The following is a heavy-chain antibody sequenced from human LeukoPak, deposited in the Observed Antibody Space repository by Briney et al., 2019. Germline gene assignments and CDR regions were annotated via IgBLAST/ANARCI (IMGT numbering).Heavy chain of an antibody. CDR1: GDSISNYY. V-gene: IGHV4-59*01. CDR3: AREYKGYDFWSGYYPRYYYYYMDV. J-gene: IGHJ6*03. D-gene: IGHD3-3*01. Sequence: PSETLSLTCTVSGDSISNYYWSWIRQPPGKGLEWIGYIYYSGSTNYNPSLKSRVTISVDTSKNQFSLKLSSVTAADTAVYYCAREYKGYDFWSGYYPRYYYYYMDVWGKGTTVTVSS. CDR2: IYYSGST.